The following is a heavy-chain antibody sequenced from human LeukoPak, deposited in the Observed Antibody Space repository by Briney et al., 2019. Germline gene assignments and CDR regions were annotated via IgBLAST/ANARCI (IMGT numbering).Heavy chain of an antibody. D-gene: IGHD6-19*01. CDR2: IKTDGSET. V-gene: IGHV3-7*03. CDR1: GFNFRDHW. CDR3: VKNNGWFHLAQ. Sequence: PGGSLRLSCAASGFNFRDHWMDWVRQAPGKGLEWVGHIKTDGSETYYLDSLRGRLSISRDNTNSALYLQMNSLRVEDTAVYYCVKNNGWFHLAQWGQGTLVTVSS. J-gene: IGHJ4*02.